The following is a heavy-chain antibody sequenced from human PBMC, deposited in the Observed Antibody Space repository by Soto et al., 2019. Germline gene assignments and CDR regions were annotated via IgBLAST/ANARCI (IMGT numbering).Heavy chain of an antibody. D-gene: IGHD2-21*01. V-gene: IGHV3-23*01. CDR3: ASAKAVVIAALGI. J-gene: IGHJ3*02. Sequence: EAQLLESGGGLVQPGGSLRLSCTASGFTFSSSAMNWVRQAPGQGLEWVASVSENGGSRGGTYYADSVKGRFTISRDNSKNTLYLQMDSLRGADTAVYYCASAKAVVIAALGIWGQGTMVTVSS. CDR2: VSENGGSRGGT. CDR1: GFTFSSSA.